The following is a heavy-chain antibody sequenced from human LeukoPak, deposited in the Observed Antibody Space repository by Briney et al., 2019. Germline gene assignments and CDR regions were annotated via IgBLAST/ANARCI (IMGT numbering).Heavy chain of an antibody. Sequence: GESLKISCKGSGNSSYWIGWVRQRPGKGLEWMGIIYLGDSDTRYSPSFQGQVTISVDKSIDTAYLQWSGLKASDTAIYYCARQSSFNYNDAFDIWGQGTLVTVSS. CDR2: IYLGDSDT. D-gene: IGHD4-11*01. CDR1: GNSSYW. J-gene: IGHJ3*02. CDR3: ARQSSFNYNDAFDI. V-gene: IGHV5-51*01.